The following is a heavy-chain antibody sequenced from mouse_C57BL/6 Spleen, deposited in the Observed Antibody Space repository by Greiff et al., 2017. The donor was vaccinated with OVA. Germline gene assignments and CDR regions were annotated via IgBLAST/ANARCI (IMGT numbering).Heavy chain of an antibody. J-gene: IGHJ1*03. CDR2: ISNLAYSI. CDR1: GFTFSDYG. CDR3: ARQLAGYFDV. V-gene: IGHV5-15*01. Sequence: EVHLVESGGGLVQPGGSLKLSCAASGFTFSDYGMAWVRQAPRKGPEWVAFISNLAYSIYYADTVTGRFTISRENAKNTLYLEMSSLRSEDTAMYYCARQLAGYFDVWGTGTTVTVSS.